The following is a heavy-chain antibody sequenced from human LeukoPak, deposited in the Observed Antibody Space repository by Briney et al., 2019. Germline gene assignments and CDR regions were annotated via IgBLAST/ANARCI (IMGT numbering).Heavy chain of an antibody. CDR1: GYTFTSYD. V-gene: IGHV1-8*01. J-gene: IGHJ5*02. CDR2: MNPNSGNT. Sequence: ASVKVSCKASGYTFTSYDINWVRQATGQGLEWMGWMNPNSGNTGYTQKFQGRVTMTRNTSISTAYMELSSLRSEDTAVYYCARGRRPAPYYDSSGLFDPWGQGTLVTVSS. CDR3: ARGRRPAPYYDSSGLFDP. D-gene: IGHD3-22*01.